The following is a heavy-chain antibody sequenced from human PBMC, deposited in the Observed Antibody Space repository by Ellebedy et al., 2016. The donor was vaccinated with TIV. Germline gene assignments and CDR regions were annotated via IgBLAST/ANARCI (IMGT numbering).Heavy chain of an antibody. Sequence: MPGGSLRLSCTISGDSISTNYWSWIRQPPGKGLEWIGYIFYNAITNYSPSLKNRVSMSVDTSKNRFSLSLNFVTAADTAVYYCARHNCGGDCGFDYWGQGTLVIVSS. CDR1: GDSISTNY. CDR3: ARHNCGGDCGFDY. J-gene: IGHJ4*02. D-gene: IGHD2-21*02. CDR2: IFYNAIT. V-gene: IGHV4-59*08.